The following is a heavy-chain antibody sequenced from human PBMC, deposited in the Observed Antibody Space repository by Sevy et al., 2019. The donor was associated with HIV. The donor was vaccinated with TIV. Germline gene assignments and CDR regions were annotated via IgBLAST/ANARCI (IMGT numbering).Heavy chain of an antibody. D-gene: IGHD3-9*01. CDR2: IKQDGSEK. V-gene: IGHV3-7*03. CDR3: AREALRYFDWLLYFYFDY. Sequence: GGSLRLSCAASGFTFSSYWMSWVRQAPGKGLEWVANIKQDGSEKYYVDSVKGRFTISRDNAKNSLYLQMNSLRAEDTDVYYCAREALRYFDWLLYFYFDYWGQGTLVTVSS. J-gene: IGHJ4*02. CDR1: GFTFSSYW.